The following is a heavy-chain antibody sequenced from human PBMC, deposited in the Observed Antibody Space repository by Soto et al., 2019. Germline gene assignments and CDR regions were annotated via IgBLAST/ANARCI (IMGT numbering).Heavy chain of an antibody. J-gene: IGHJ6*02. Sequence: QVQLVQSGAEVKKPGASVTVSCKASGYTFTSYGIIWVRQAPGQGLEWMGWISAYNGNTNYAQKLQGRVTMTTDTSTSTAYMELRSLRADDTAVYDCARDAPVWRGYYFYYYYYGMDVWGQGTTVTVSS. CDR1: GYTFTSYG. CDR2: ISAYNGNT. D-gene: IGHD3-3*01. CDR3: ARDAPVWRGYYFYYYYYGMDV. V-gene: IGHV1-18*01.